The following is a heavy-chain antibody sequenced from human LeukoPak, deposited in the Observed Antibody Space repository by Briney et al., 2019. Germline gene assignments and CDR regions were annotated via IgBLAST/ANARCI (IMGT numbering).Heavy chain of an antibody. CDR3: ARDLTTTSSSLSGY. CDR1: GCTFTSYV. Sequence: ASVKVSCKASGCTFTSYVITWVRQAPGQGLEWMGWISAYNGITNYAQKLQGRVTMTTDTSTSTAYMELRSLRSDDTAVYYCARDLTTTSSSLSGYWGQGTLVTVSS. CDR2: ISAYNGIT. V-gene: IGHV1-18*01. J-gene: IGHJ4*02. D-gene: IGHD6-6*01.